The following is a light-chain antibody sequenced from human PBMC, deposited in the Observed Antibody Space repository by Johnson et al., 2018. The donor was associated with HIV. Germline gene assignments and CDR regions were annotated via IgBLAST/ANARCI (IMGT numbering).Light chain of an antibody. J-gene: IGLJ1*01. CDR2: DNN. Sequence: QSVLTQPPSVSAAPGQMVSIYCSGSSSNIGKNYVSWYQQFPGTAPKLLIYDNNKRPSGIPDRFSGSKSGTSATLGITGLQTGDEADYYCGTWDSSLSASYVFGTGTKVTVL. V-gene: IGLV1-51*01. CDR1: SSNIGKNY. CDR3: GTWDSSLSASYV.